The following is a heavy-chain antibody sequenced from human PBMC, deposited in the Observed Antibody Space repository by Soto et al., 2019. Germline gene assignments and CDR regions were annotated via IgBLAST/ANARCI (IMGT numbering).Heavy chain of an antibody. D-gene: IGHD2-8*01. Sequence: SETLSLTCTVTGDSVNSYYWSWMRQPPGTGLECMGYVYYSGSTNYNPSLTSRVTIAVDTSKSQISLRLKSVTAADTAVYYCARAENSGVHYFDYWGQGSLVTVVS. CDR2: VYYSGST. J-gene: IGHJ4*02. CDR3: ARAENSGVHYFDY. CDR1: GDSVNSYY. V-gene: IGHV4-59*02.